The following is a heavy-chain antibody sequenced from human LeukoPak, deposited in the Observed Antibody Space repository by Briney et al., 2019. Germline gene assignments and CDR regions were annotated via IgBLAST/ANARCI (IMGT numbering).Heavy chain of an antibody. CDR2: IYYSGTT. CDR1: GGSISTGDYY. Sequence: SETLSLTCTVAGGSISTGDYYWSWIRQPPGKGLEWIGYIYYSGTTYYNPSLKGRISFSMQTSRNQFSLNLRSVTATDTAVYYCARDPVYGSGTFWGQGTLVTVSS. J-gene: IGHJ4*02. CDR3: ARDPVYGSGTF. V-gene: IGHV4-30-4*01. D-gene: IGHD3-10*01.